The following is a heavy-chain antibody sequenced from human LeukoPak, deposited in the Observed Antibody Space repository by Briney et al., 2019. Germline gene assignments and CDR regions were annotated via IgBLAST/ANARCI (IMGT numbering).Heavy chain of an antibody. CDR2: IYYSGST. D-gene: IGHD3-3*01. J-gene: IGHJ3*02. CDR1: GGSISSYY. CDR3: ATTYYDFWSGYFDAFDI. Sequence: SETLSLTCTVSGGSISSYYWSWIRQPPGKGLEWIGSIYYSGSTYYNPSLKSRVTISVDTSKNQFSLKLSSVTAADTAVYYCATTYYDFWSGYFDAFDIWGQGTMVTVSS. V-gene: IGHV4-59*05.